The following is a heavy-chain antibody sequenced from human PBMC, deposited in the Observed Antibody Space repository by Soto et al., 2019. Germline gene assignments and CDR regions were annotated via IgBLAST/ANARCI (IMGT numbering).Heavy chain of an antibody. V-gene: IGHV5-10-1*01. CDR3: ARRPNWNYPPYYYYGMDV. Sequence: LKISCKGSGYSFTSYWISWVRQMPGKGLEWMGRIDPSDSYTNYSPSFQGHVTISADKSISTAYLQWSSLKASDTAMYYCARRPNWNYPPYYYYGMDVWGQGTTVTVSS. J-gene: IGHJ6*02. D-gene: IGHD1-7*01. CDR1: GYSFTSYW. CDR2: IDPSDSYT.